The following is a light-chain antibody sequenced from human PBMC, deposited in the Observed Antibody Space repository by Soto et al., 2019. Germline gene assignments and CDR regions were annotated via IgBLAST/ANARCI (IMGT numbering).Light chain of an antibody. J-gene: IGKJ1*01. V-gene: IGKV3-15*01. CDR2: GTS. CDR3: QQYNNWPGT. CDR1: QSVSNN. Sequence: EIVLTQSPGTLSLSPGERATLSCRASQSVSNNYLAWYQQKAGQAPRLLIYGTSTRATGIPARFSGSRSGPEFTLTISSLQSEDFGVYYCQQYNNWPGTFGQGTKVDIK.